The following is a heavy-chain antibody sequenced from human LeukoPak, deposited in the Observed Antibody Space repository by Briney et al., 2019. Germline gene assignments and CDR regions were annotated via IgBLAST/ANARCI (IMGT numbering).Heavy chain of an antibody. CDR1: GDSVSSNSAA. CDR2: TYYRSKWYN. V-gene: IGHV6-1*01. D-gene: IGHD5-12*01. Sequence: SQTLSLTCAISGDSVSSNSAALNWIRQSPSRGLEWLGRTYYRSKWYNDYAVSVKSRITINPDTSKNQFSLQLNSVTPEDTAVYYCASEVGHSGFEYYFDYWGQGTLVTVSS. CDR3: ASEVGHSGFEYYFDY. J-gene: IGHJ4*02.